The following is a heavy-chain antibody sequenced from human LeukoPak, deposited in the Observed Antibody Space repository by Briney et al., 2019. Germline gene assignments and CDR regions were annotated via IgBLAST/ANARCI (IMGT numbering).Heavy chain of an antibody. D-gene: IGHD2-15*01. Sequence: GGSLRLSCAASGFTFSSYSMNWVRQAPGKGLEWVSSISSDSINIYYADSVKGRFTISRDNAKNSLYLQMNSLGAEDTAVYYCAREKDIVVVGDYWGQGTLVTVSS. CDR3: AREKDIVVVGDY. J-gene: IGHJ4*02. CDR1: GFTFSSYS. CDR2: ISSDSINI. V-gene: IGHV3-21*01.